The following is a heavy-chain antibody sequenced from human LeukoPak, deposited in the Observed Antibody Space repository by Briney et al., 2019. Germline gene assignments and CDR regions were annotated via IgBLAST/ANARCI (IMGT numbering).Heavy chain of an antibody. CDR2: ISGSGGNT. CDR3: SKDQSSGWYGYSDY. V-gene: IGHV3-23*01. D-gene: IGHD6-19*01. Sequence: GGSLRLSCAASGFTFSSYAMSWVRQAPGKGLEWVPAISGSGGNTCYADSVKGRFTISRDNSKNTLYLQMNSLRAEDTAVYYCSKDQSSGWYGYSDYWGQGTLVTVSS. J-gene: IGHJ4*02. CDR1: GFTFSSYA.